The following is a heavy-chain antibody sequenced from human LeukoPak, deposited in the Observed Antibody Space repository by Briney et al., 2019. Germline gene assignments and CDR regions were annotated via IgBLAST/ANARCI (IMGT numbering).Heavy chain of an antibody. CDR3: ARNYYGSGSYHTYYYGMDV. Sequence: GGSLRLSCAASGFTFSSYAMHWVRQAPGKGLEWVAVISYVGSNKYYADSVKGRFTISRDNSKNTLYLQMNSLRAEDTAVYYCARNYYGSGSYHTYYYGMDVWGQGTTVTVSS. D-gene: IGHD3-10*01. CDR1: GFTFSSYA. J-gene: IGHJ6*02. CDR2: ISYVGSNK. V-gene: IGHV3-30-3*01.